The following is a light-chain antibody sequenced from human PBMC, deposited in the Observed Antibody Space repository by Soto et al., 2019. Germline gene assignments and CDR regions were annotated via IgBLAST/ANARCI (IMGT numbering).Light chain of an antibody. J-gene: IGKJ5*01. CDR1: QSVSSSY. CDR2: GAS. Sequence: TVVTQSPGTLSLSQGERATLSCRVSQSVSSSYLAWYQQKPGQAPRLLIYGASSRATGIPDRFSGSGSGTDFTLTISRLEPEDFAVYYCQQYGSSPPITFGQGTRLETK. CDR3: QQYGSSPPIT. V-gene: IGKV3-20*01.